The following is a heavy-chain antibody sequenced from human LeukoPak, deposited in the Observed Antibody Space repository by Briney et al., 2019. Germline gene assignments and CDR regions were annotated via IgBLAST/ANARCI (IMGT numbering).Heavy chain of an antibody. D-gene: IGHD3-10*01. J-gene: IGHJ4*02. CDR1: GGSISSHY. CDR2: IYYSGST. Sequence: SETLSLTCTVSGGSISSHYWSWIRQPPGKGLEWIGYIYYSGSTNYNPSLKSRVTISVDTSKDQFSLKLSSVTAADTAVYYCAREYWRGAVDYWGQGTLVTVSS. V-gene: IGHV4-59*11. CDR3: AREYWRGAVDY.